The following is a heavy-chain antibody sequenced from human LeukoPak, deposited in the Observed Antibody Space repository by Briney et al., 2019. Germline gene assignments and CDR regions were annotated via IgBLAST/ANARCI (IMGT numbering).Heavy chain of an antibody. J-gene: IGHJ1*01. CDR3: ARDSVVVVPAAIPEYFQH. D-gene: IGHD2-2*01. V-gene: IGHV1-2*02. CDR1: GYTFTGYY. Sequence: GASVKVSCKASGYTFTGYYMHWVRQVPGQGLEWMGWINPNSGGTNYAQKFQGRVTMTRDTSISTAYMELSRLGSDDTAVYYCARDSVVVVPAAIPEYFQHWGQGTLVTVSS. CDR2: INPNSGGT.